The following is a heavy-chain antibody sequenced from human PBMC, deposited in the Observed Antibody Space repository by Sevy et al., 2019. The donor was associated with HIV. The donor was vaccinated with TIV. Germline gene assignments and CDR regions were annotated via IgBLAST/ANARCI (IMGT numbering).Heavy chain of an antibody. D-gene: IGHD6-13*01. J-gene: IGHJ3*02. CDR2: INPSGGST. CDR3: ARALDSSSWHETYAFDI. CDR1: GYTFTSYY. Sequence: ASVKVSCKASGYTFTSYYMHWVRQAPGQGLEWMGIINPSGGSTSYAQKFQGRVTMTRDTSTSTVYMELSSLRSEGTAVYYCARALDSSSWHETYAFDIWGQGTMVTVSS. V-gene: IGHV1-46*01.